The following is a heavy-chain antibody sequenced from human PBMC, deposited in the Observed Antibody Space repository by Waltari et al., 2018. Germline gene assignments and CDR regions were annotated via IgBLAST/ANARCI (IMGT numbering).Heavy chain of an antibody. V-gene: IGHV4-59*01. D-gene: IGHD1-7*01. CDR2: IYYNGST. J-gene: IGHJ4*02. CDR1: GGSISSYY. CDR3: ARALGNCNYGLDY. Sequence: QVQLQESGPGLVKPSETLSLTCTVSGGSISSYYWNWIRQPPGKGLEWIWYIYYNGSTNYHPSHQSRVTLLVYTSNTQFSLKLSSVTAADTAVYYCARALGNCNYGLDYWGQGTLVTVSS.